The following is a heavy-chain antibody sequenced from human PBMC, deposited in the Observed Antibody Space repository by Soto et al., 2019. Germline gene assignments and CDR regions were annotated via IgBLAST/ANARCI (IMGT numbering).Heavy chain of an antibody. CDR2: ISSSRSYT. CDR1: GFTFSDYY. CDR3: ARDADSLTGSDAFDI. J-gene: IGHJ3*02. D-gene: IGHD3-9*01. Sequence: QVQLVESGGGLVKPGGSLRLSCAASGFTFSDYYMSWIRQAPGKGLEWVSYISSSRSYTNYADSVKGRFTISRDNAKNAPYLQMNSLRAEDTAVYYCARDADSLTGSDAFDIWGQGTMVTVSS. V-gene: IGHV3-11*05.